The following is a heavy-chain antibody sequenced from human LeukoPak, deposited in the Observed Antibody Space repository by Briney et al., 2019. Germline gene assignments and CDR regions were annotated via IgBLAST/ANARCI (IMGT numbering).Heavy chain of an antibody. CDR3: ARDSGFGEHTGLGVY. CDR2: IYYSGST. Sequence: PSETLSLTCSVSGGSITSSLSYWGWIRQPPGKGLEWIGSIYYSGSTYYSLSLKSRVTMSVDKSKNQFSLKLSSVTAADTAVYYCARDSGFGEHTGLGVYWGLGTLVTVSS. D-gene: IGHD3-10*01. CDR1: GGSITSSLSY. V-gene: IGHV4-39*07. J-gene: IGHJ4*02.